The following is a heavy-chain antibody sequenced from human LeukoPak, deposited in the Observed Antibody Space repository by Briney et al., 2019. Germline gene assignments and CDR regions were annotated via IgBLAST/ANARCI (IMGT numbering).Heavy chain of an antibody. CDR1: GGSVSSSGYY. J-gene: IGHJ4*02. Sequence: PSETLSLTCTVSGGSVSSSGYYWTWIRQPPGKGLEGIGSIYYSGSTYYNPSLKSRVTVSVDTSKNQFSLKLRSVTAADTAVYYCAILGGSSWISDYWGQGTLVTVSS. D-gene: IGHD6-13*01. CDR2: IYYSGST. V-gene: IGHV4-39*01. CDR3: AILGGSSWISDY.